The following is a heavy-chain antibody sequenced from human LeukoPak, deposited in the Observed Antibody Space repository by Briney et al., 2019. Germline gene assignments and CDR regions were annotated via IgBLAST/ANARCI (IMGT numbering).Heavy chain of an antibody. CDR1: GFTFGDYA. CDR3: TRAGVTTTYYYYYYMDV. J-gene: IGHJ6*03. D-gene: IGHD4-17*01. Sequence: GGSLRLSCTASGFTFGDYAMSWVRQAPGKGLEWVGFIRSKAYGGTTEYAASVKGRFTISRDDSKSIAYLQMNSLKTEDTAVYYCTRAGVTTTYYYYYYMDVWGKGTTVTISS. CDR2: IRSKAYGGTT. V-gene: IGHV3-49*04.